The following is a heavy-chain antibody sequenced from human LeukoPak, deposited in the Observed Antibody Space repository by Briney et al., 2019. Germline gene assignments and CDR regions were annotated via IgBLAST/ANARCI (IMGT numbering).Heavy chain of an antibody. J-gene: IGHJ6*03. Sequence: SETLSLTCTVSGDSINSGIHYWNWLRQPAGKGLEWIGRIYTSGSTNYNPSLKSRVTISVDTSKNQFSLKLSSVTAADTAVYYCARVSCSGGSCYSYYYYYYMDVWGKGTTVTASS. V-gene: IGHV4-61*02. CDR2: IYTSGST. D-gene: IGHD2-15*01. CDR1: GDSINSGIHY. CDR3: ARVSCSGGSCYSYYYYYYMDV.